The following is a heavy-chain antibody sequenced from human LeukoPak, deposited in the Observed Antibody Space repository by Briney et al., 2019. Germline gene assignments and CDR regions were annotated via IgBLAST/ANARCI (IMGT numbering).Heavy chain of an antibody. CDR2: IYHSGIT. CDR3: ARGSCSGGSCNWFDP. J-gene: IGHJ5*02. Sequence: SETLSLTCAVYGGSFSGYYWSWIRQPPGKGLEWIGEIYHSGITNYNPSLKSRVTISVDKSKNQFSLKLSSVTAADTAVYYCARGSCSGGSCNWFDPWGQGTLVTVSS. D-gene: IGHD2-15*01. V-gene: IGHV4-34*01. CDR1: GGSFSGYY.